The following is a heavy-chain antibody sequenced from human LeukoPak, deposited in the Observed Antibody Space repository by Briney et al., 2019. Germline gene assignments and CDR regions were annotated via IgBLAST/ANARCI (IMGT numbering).Heavy chain of an antibody. CDR1: GGSISSGGYS. D-gene: IGHD4-17*01. V-gene: IGHV4-30-2*01. J-gene: IGHJ4*02. CDR3: ARELRRQGFDY. Sequence: SETLSLTCAVSGGSISSGGYSWSWLRQPPGKGLEWIGYIYHSGSTYYNPSLKSRVTISVDRSKNQFSLKLSSVTAADTAVYYCARELRRQGFDYWGQGTLVTVSS. CDR2: IYHSGST.